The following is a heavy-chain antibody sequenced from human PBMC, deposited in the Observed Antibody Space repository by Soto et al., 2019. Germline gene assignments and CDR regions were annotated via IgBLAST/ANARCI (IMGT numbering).Heavy chain of an antibody. CDR1: GGTFNNFA. CDR3: ATVDYDARGYFQH. V-gene: IGHV1-69*01. Sequence: QVQLVQSGAEVKKPGSSLKVSCKASGGTFNNFAVYWVRQAPGQGLEWMGRVVPFFGSSTYAEKFEDRVSMTVDESTATAYLDLRSLTSEDTAVYYYATVDYDARGYFQHWGQGTPITVS. CDR2: VVPFFGSS. D-gene: IGHD4-17*01. J-gene: IGHJ1*01.